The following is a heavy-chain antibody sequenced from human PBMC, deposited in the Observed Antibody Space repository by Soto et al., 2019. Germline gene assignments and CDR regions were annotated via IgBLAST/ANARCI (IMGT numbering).Heavy chain of an antibody. CDR2: IYYSGST. Sequence: PSETLSLTCAVSGGSISSGGYSWSWIRQPPGKGLEWIGSIYYSGSTYYNPSLKSRVTISVDTSKNQFSLKLSSVTAADTAVYYCARRGGVGATTYDYWGQGTLVTVS. D-gene: IGHD1-26*01. J-gene: IGHJ4*02. CDR1: GGSISSGGYS. V-gene: IGHV4-30-2*03. CDR3: ARRGGVGATTYDY.